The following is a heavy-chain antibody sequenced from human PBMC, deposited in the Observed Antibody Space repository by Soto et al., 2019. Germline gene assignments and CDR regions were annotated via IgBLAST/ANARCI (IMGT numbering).Heavy chain of an antibody. CDR1: GFTLSDYG. D-gene: IGHD3-22*01. V-gene: IGHV3-33*01. Sequence: QVQLVESGGGVVQPGRSLRLSCTASGFTLSDYGMHWVRQAPGKGLEWVAVIWHDGGEKYYADSVTGRFTIYRDNSKNTAHLQIDSLGTEDTALYYCARDPGRDSPIDYWGQGTLVTVSS. J-gene: IGHJ4*02. CDR2: IWHDGGEK. CDR3: ARDPGRDSPIDY.